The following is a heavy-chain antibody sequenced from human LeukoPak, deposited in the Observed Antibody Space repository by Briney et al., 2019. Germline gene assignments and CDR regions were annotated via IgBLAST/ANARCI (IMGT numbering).Heavy chain of an antibody. J-gene: IGHJ5*02. CDR3: ARGQVPAARGYNWFDP. CDR2: INARGDT. D-gene: IGHD2-2*01. V-gene: IGHV4-34*01. CDR1: GWSFNDYY. Sequence: SETLSLTCAVYGWSFNDYYWNWIRQPPGKGLECIGEINARGDTNYNPSLKSRVTISVDTSKKQFSLRLTSMIAADTALYYCARGQVPAARGYNWFDPWGQGTLVTVSS.